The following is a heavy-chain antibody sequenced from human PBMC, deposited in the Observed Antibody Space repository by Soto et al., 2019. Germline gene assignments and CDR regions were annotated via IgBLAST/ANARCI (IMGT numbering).Heavy chain of an antibody. D-gene: IGHD4-17*01. CDR2: IYYSGST. V-gene: IGHV4-59*01. Sequence: QVQLQESGPGLVRPAETLSLTCTVSGGSISSYYWSWIRQPPGKGLEWIGYIYYSGSTNYNPSLKSRVTISVDTSKNQFSLKLSSVTSADMAVYYCARRYGPSFDYWGQGTLVTVSS. J-gene: IGHJ4*02. CDR1: GGSISSYY. CDR3: ARRYGPSFDY.